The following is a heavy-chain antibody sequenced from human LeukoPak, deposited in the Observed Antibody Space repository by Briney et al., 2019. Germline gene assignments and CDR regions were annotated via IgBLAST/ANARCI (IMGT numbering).Heavy chain of an antibody. CDR2: INLNTGGT. CDR1: GYTLTGSY. D-gene: IGHD5-24*01. Sequence: ASVKVSCKASGYTLTGSYMHWVRQAPGHPLEWIACINLNTGGTELVQQLQRRVTMTRDPCISTAYVVLSGLRSDDPAVYCFVRDPSRGDGYNLDYWGQGTMVTVSS. J-gene: IGHJ4*02. CDR3: VRDPSRGDGYNLDY. V-gene: IGHV1-2*02.